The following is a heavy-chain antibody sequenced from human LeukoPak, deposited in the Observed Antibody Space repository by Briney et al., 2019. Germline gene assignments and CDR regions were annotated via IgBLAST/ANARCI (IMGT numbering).Heavy chain of an antibody. D-gene: IGHD6-13*01. CDR2: IKEDGSEK. CDR1: GFTFSNYW. Sequence: PGGSLSLSCAASGFTFSNYWMSWVRQAPGKGLELVANIKEDGSEKYYVDSVKGRFTISRDNARNSLYLQMNSLRAEDTAVYYCASGRQLGYWGQGTLVTVSS. V-gene: IGHV3-7*01. J-gene: IGHJ4*02. CDR3: ASGRQLGY.